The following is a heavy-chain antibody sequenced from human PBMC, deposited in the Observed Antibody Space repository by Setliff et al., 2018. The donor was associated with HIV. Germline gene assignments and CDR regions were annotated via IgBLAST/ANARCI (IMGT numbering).Heavy chain of an antibody. D-gene: IGHD3-3*01. Sequence: PSETLSLTCAVYGGSITSYYWTWIRQAPGKDLEWSGDLNHNGGTNYNPSLKSRVTISVDKPKNQFFLRLTSVTAADTAVYYCARGYYRGSGFFIRYFDFWGQGSLVTVSS. V-gene: IGHV4-34*01. CDR1: GGSITSYY. CDR2: LNHNGGT. CDR3: ARGYYRGSGFFIRYFDF. J-gene: IGHJ4*02.